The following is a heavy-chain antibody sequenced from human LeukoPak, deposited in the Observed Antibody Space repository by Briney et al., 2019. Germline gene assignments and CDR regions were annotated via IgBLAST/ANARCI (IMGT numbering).Heavy chain of an antibody. CDR1: GFTFSSYS. D-gene: IGHD3-10*01. V-gene: IGHV3-48*01. Sequence: GGSLRLSCAASGFTFSSYSMNWVRQAPGKGLEWVSYISSSSSTIYYADSVKGRFTISRDNAKNSLYLQMNSLRAEDTAVYCCARDLVAEGDYYGSGSYCDYWGQGTLVTVSS. CDR3: ARDLVAEGDYYGSGSYCDY. CDR2: ISSSSSTI. J-gene: IGHJ4*02.